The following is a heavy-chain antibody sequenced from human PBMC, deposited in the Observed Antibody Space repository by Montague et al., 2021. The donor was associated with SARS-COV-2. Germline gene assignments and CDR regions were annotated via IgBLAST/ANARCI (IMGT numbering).Heavy chain of an antibody. CDR2: ISYDGSNK. V-gene: IGHV3-30-3*01. J-gene: IGHJ4*02. CDR3: AAPMVQDF. CDR1: GFTFSSYA. Sequence: SLRLSCAASGFTFSSYAMHWVRQAPGKELEWVAVISYDGSNKYYADSVKGRFTISRDNSKNTLYLQMNGLRAEDTAVYYCAAPMVQDFWGQGTLETVSS. D-gene: IGHD3-10*01.